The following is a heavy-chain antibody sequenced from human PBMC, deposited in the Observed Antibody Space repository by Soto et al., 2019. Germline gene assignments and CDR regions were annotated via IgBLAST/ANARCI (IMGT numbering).Heavy chain of an antibody. CDR3: ARYRVRGYSSSWYVSYYYGMDV. CDR1: GYTFTSYG. CDR2: ISAYNGNT. D-gene: IGHD6-13*01. V-gene: IGHV1-18*01. J-gene: IGHJ6*02. Sequence: GASVKVSCKASGYTFTSYGISWVRQAPGQGLEWMGWISAYNGNTNYAQKLQGRVTMTTDTSTSTAYMELRSLRSDDTAVYYCARYRVRGYSSSWYVSYYYGMDVWGQGTTVTVSS.